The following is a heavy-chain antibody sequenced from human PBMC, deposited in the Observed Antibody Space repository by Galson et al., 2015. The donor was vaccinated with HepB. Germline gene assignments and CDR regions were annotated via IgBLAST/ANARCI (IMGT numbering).Heavy chain of an antibody. J-gene: IGHJ4*02. CDR1: GGSISSGGYY. Sequence: TLSLTCTVSGGSISSGGYYWSWIRQHPGKGLEWIGYIYYSGSTYYNPSLKSRVTISVDTSKNQFSLKLSSVTAADTAVYYCARAIAVAGNFDYWGQGTLVTVSS. CDR3: ARAIAVAGNFDY. CDR2: IYYSGST. D-gene: IGHD6-19*01. V-gene: IGHV4-31*03.